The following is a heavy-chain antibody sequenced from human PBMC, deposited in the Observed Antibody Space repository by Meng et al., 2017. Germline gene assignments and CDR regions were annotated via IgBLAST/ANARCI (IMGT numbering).Heavy chain of an antibody. J-gene: IGHJ6*02. V-gene: IGHV3-7*01. Sequence: GESLKISCAASGFTFSSYWMSWVRQAPGKGLEWVANIKQDGSEKYYVDSVKGRLTISRDNAKNSLYLQMNSLRAEDTAVYYCARDEGYCSSTSCYRYYYYGMDVWGQGTTVTVSS. CDR3: ARDEGYCSSTSCYRYYYYGMDV. CDR2: IKQDGSEK. CDR1: GFTFSSYW. D-gene: IGHD2-2*01.